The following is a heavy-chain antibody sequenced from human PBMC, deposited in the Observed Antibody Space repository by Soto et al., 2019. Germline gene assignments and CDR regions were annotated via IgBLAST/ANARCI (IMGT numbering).Heavy chain of an antibody. CDR3: AKDRATVVTGFDY. D-gene: IGHD4-17*01. Sequence: PGGSLRLSCAASGFTFSSYGMHWVRQAPGKWLEWVAVISYDGSNKYYADSVKGRFTISRDNSKNTLYLQMNSLRAEDTAVYYCAKDRATVVTGFDYWGQGXLVTVSS. CDR2: ISYDGSNK. J-gene: IGHJ4*02. CDR1: GFTFSSYG. V-gene: IGHV3-30*18.